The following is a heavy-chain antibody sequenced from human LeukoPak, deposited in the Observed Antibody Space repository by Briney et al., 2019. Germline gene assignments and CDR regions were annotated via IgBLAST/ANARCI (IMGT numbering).Heavy chain of an antibody. D-gene: IGHD6-6*01. CDR1: GFTFSSYA. V-gene: IGHV3-23*01. Sequence: GGSLRPSCAASGFTFSSYAMSWVRQAPGKGLEWVSAISLGGVNTYYADSVKGRFTVSRVNSKNTLYLQMNSLRVEDTAVYYCAKNVMYSSSAVDYWGQGTLVTVSS. J-gene: IGHJ4*02. CDR2: ISLGGVNT. CDR3: AKNVMYSSSAVDY.